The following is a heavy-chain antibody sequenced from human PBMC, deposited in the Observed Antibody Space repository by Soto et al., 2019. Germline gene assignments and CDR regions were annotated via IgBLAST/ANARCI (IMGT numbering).Heavy chain of an antibody. CDR2: MNPNSGNT. V-gene: IGHV1-8*01. CDR3: ARYKTYYYDSSGYYTPNYYYYGMDV. D-gene: IGHD3-22*01. CDR1: GYTFTSYD. J-gene: IGHJ6*02. Sequence: VASVKVSCKASGYTFTSYDINWVRQATGQGLEWMGWMNPNSGNTGYAQKFQGRVTMTRNTSISTAYMELSSLRAEDTAVYYCARYKTYYYDSSGYYTPNYYYYGMDVWGQGTTVTVSS.